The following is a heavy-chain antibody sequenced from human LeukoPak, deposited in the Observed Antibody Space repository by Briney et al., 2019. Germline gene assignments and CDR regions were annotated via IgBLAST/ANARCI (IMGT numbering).Heavy chain of an antibody. V-gene: IGHV1-24*01. CDR3: AGGWYNY. D-gene: IGHD6-19*01. CDR2: FDPEDGET. Sequence: ASVKVSCKVSGYTLTELSMHWVRQAPGKGLEWMGGFDPEDGETIYAQKFQGRVTITADKSTSTAYMELSSLRSEDTAVYYCAGGWYNYWGQGTLVTVSS. J-gene: IGHJ4*02. CDR1: GYTLTELS.